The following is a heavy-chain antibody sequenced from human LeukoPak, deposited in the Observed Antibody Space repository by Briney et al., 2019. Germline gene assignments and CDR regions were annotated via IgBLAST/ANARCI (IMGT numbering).Heavy chain of an antibody. CDR1: GYTLTGYY. J-gene: IGHJ2*01. CDR2: INPNSGGT. CDR3: AKTYYDILTGYYGWYFDL. V-gene: IGHV1-2*02. D-gene: IGHD3-9*01. Sequence: ASVKVSCKASGYTLTGYYMHWVRQAPGQGLEWMGWINPNSGGTNYAQKFQGRVTMTRDTSISTAYMELSRLRSDDTAVYYCAKTYYDILTGYYGWYFDLWGRGILVTVSS.